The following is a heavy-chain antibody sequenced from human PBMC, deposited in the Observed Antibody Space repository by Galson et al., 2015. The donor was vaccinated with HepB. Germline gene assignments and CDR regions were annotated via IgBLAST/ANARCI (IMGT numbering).Heavy chain of an antibody. Sequence: SVKVSCKASGGTFSSYAISWVRQAPGQGLEWMGGIIPIFGTANYAQKFQGRVTITADESTSTAYMELSSLRSEDTAVYYCARDNGRGGNRGAFDIWGQGTMVTVSS. J-gene: IGHJ3*02. CDR3: ARDNGRGGNRGAFDI. CDR2: IIPIFGTA. D-gene: IGHD4-23*01. V-gene: IGHV1-69*13. CDR1: GGTFSSYA.